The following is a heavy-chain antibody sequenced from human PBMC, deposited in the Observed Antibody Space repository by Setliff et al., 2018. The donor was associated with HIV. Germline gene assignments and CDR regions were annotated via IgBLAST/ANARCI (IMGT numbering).Heavy chain of an antibody. V-gene: IGHV1-2*04. CDR1: GYTFTGYY. Sequence: ASVKVSCKASGYTFTGYYMHWVRQAPGQGLEWMGWINPNSGGTNYAQKFQGWVTMTRDTSISTAYMELSRLRSDDTAVYYCARDRGGIMTTVTTNWFDPWGQGTLVTSP. D-gene: IGHD4-4*01. CDR3: ARDRGGIMTTVTTNWFDP. CDR2: INPNSGGT. J-gene: IGHJ5*02.